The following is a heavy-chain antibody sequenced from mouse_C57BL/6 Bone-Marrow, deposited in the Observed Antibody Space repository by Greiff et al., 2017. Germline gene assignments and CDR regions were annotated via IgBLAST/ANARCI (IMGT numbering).Heavy chain of an antibody. J-gene: IGHJ2*01. V-gene: IGHV1-47*01. D-gene: IGHD5-1*01. Sequence: QVQLKQSGAELVKPGASVKMSCKASGYTFTTYPIEWMKQTHGKSLEWIGNFHPSNDDTKYNEKFKGKATLTVEKSSNTVYLELSRLTSDDSAVYYCARSSTFFYYFDYWGQGTTLTVSS. CDR3: ARSSTFFYYFDY. CDR2: FHPSNDDT. CDR1: GYTFTTYP.